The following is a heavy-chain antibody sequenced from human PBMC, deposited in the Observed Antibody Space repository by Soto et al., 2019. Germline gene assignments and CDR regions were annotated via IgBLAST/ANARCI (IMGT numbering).Heavy chain of an antibody. J-gene: IGHJ6*03. V-gene: IGHV1-18*01. D-gene: IGHD3-10*01. CDR1: GYTLTSYG. CDR2: ISAYNGNT. Sequence: ASVKVSCKASGYTLTSYGISWVRQAPGQGLEWMGWISAYNGNTNYAQKLQGRVTMTTDTSTSTAYMELRSLRSDDTAVYYCARDYGSGSYSRNYYYYYMDVWGKGTTVTVSS. CDR3: ARDYGSGSYSRNYYYYYMDV.